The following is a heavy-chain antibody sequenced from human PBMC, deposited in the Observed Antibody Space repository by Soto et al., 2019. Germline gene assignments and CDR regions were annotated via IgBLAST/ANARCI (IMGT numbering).Heavy chain of an antibody. Sequence: ASVKVSCKASGYTFASYNINWVRQATGQGLEWMGWMNPNTGNTGYAQKFQGRVTMTRSISITTAYMELSGLRSEDTAVYFCARAAVASTAFDYWGQGALVTGS. V-gene: IGHV1-8*01. CDR1: GYTFASYN. CDR3: ARAAVASTAFDY. CDR2: MNPNTGNT. J-gene: IGHJ4*02. D-gene: IGHD6-19*01.